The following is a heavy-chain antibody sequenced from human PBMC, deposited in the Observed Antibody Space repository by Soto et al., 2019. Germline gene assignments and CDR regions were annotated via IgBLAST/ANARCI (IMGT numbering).Heavy chain of an antibody. J-gene: IGHJ5*02. D-gene: IGHD2-2*02. Sequence: SRKSSCKGSGYSFTSYWISWVRQMPGKGLEWMGRIDPSDSYTNYSPSFQGHVTISADKSISTAYLQWSSLKASDTAMYYCATSGGEYQLLYSWFDPCGQVTLVTVS. CDR2: IDPSDSYT. V-gene: IGHV5-10-1*01. CDR1: GYSFTSYW. CDR3: ATSGGEYQLLYSWFDP.